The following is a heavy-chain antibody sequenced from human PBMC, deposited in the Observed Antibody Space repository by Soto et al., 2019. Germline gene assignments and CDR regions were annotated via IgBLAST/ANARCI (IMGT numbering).Heavy chain of an antibody. CDR3: ARGKRGSSWYRGEEKYYSYGMDV. J-gene: IGHJ6*02. CDR2: IYYSGST. CDR1: GGSITSSSYY. Sequence: PSETLSLTCTVSGGSITSSSYYWGWIRQPPGKGLEWIGGIYYSGSTNYNPCLKSRVTFSIDTSKRQFSLKVRSVTAADTAVYYCARGKRGSSWYRGEEKYYSYGMDVWGQGTPVTVSS. V-gene: IGHV4-39*07. D-gene: IGHD6-13*01.